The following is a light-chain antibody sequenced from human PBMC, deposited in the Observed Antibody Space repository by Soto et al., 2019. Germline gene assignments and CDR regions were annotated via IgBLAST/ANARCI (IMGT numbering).Light chain of an antibody. J-gene: IGLJ2*01. Sequence: QPVLTQPSSLSASPGASASLTCTLRRGINVGTYRRYWYQQKPGSPPQYLLRYKSDSDKQQGSGVPSRFSGSKDASDNAGILLIAGLQSEDAADYYCMIWHSSAVVFGGGTKLTVL. V-gene: IGLV5-45*02. CDR2: YKSDSDK. CDR3: MIWHSSAVV. CDR1: RGINVGTYR.